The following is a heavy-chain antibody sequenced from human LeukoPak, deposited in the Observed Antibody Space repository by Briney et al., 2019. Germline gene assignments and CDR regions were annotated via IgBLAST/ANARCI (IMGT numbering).Heavy chain of an antibody. CDR2: ISGSGGST. D-gene: IGHD2-15*01. J-gene: IGHJ4*02. CDR3: AKDSSPVIVVVVAALPDY. V-gene: IGHV3-23*01. CDR1: GFTFSSYA. Sequence: GGSLRLSCAASGFTFSSYAMSWVRRAPGKGLEWVSAISGSGGSTYYADSVKGRFTISRDNSKNTLYLQMNSLRAEDTAVYYCAKDSSPVIVVVVAALPDYWGQGTLVTVSS.